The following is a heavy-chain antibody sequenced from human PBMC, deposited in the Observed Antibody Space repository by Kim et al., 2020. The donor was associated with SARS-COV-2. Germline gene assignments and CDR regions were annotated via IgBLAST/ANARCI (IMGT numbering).Heavy chain of an antibody. V-gene: IGHV4-59*01. D-gene: IGHD6-13*01. CDR3: ARGQQLVLNPPNYYYYGMDV. CDR1: GGSISSYY. CDR2: IYYSGST. J-gene: IGHJ6*02. Sequence: SETLSLTCTVSGGSISSYYWSWIRQPPGKGLEWIGYIYYSGSTNYNPSLKSRVTISVDTSKNQFSLKLSSVTAADTAVYYCARGQQLVLNPPNYYYYGMDVWGQGTTVTVSS.